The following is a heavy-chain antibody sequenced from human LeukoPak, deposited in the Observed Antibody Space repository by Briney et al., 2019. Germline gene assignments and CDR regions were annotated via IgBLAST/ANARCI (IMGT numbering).Heavy chain of an antibody. J-gene: IGHJ5*02. V-gene: IGHV4-34*01. CDR2: INHSGST. CDR3: AITVPGLWFDP. Sequence: SETLSLTCAVYGGSFSAYYWSWIRQPPGKGLEWIGEINHSGSTNYNPSLKSRVTISVDTSKNQFSLKLSSVTAADTAVYYCAITVPGLWFDPWGQGTLVTVSS. D-gene: IGHD4-11*01. CDR1: GGSFSAYY.